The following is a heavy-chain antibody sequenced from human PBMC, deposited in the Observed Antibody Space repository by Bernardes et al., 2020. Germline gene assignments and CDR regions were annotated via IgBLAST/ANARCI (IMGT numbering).Heavy chain of an antibody. CDR3: ARKVLGNPINV. D-gene: IGHD3-16*01. Sequence: SETLSLICTVSSGSINGYYWNWIRQSPWKGLEWIGSINYSGSTNYNPSLKSRVTISVDTSKNQFSLKLTSVTAADTAVYYCARKVLGNPINVWGQGAMVTVSS. V-gene: IGHV4-59*01. CDR1: SGSINGYY. J-gene: IGHJ3*01. CDR2: INYSGST.